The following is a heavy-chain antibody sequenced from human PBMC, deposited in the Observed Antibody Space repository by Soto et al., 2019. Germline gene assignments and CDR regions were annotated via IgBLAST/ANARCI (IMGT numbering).Heavy chain of an antibody. CDR2: INHSGST. J-gene: IGHJ4*02. CDR3: ARGERIQLWFYDY. Sequence: PSETLSLTCAVYGGSFSGYYWSWIRQPPGKGLEWIGEINHSGSTNYNPSLKSRVTISVDTSKNQLSLKLSSVTAADTAVYYCARGERIQLWFYDYWGQGTLVTVSS. D-gene: IGHD5-18*01. CDR1: GGSFSGYY. V-gene: IGHV4-34*01.